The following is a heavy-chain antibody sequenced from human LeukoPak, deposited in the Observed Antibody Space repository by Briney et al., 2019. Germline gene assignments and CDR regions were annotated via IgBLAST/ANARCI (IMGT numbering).Heavy chain of an antibody. CDR2: INHSGST. D-gene: IGHD2-2*01. CDR3: ARWRAYCSSTSCYGNYFDY. J-gene: IGHJ4*02. CDR1: GGSFSGYY. V-gene: IGHV4-34*01. Sequence: SETLSLTCAVYGGSFSGYYWSWIRQPPGKGLEWIEEINHSGSTNYNPSLKSRVTISVDTSKNQFSLKLSSVTAANTAVYYCARWRAYCSSTSCYGNYFDYWGQGTLVTVSS.